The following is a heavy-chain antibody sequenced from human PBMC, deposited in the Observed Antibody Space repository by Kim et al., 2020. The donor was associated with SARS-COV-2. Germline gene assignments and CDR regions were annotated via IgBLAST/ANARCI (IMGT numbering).Heavy chain of an antibody. D-gene: IGHD3-10*01. CDR3: ARGSIRLLWFGGNWFDP. Sequence: VKGRFTISRDNAKNSLYLQMNSLRAEDTAVYYCARGSIRLLWFGGNWFDPWGQGTLVTVSS. J-gene: IGHJ5*02. V-gene: IGHV3-11*05.